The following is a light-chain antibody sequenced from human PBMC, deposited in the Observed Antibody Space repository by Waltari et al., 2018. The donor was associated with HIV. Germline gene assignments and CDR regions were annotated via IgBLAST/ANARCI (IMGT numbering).Light chain of an antibody. V-gene: IGKV3-11*01. CDR1: QSVSDF. CDR3: QQRSHWPLT. CDR2: DAS. J-gene: IGKJ4*01. Sequence: ETVLTQSPARLSLSPGERATLSCRANQSVSDFLAWYRQTPGQPTRLLIYDASTRATGTPARFSGSGSGTDFTLTISSLEPEDFAVYYCQQRSHWPLTFGGGTKVEMK.